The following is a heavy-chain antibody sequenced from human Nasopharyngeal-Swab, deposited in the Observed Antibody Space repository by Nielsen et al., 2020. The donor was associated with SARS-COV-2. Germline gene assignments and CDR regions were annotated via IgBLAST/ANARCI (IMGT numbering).Heavy chain of an antibody. Sequence: GGSLRLSCKPSGFPLASYAVTWVRQAPGRGLEWLGFIATNTYGGTAKYAASVRGRFTISRDDSRNFAYLQMDGLTFGDTALYHCVRGQKAFDVWGQGAMVTVSS. CDR2: IATNTYGGTA. CDR1: GFPLASYA. CDR3: VRGQKAFDV. V-gene: IGHV3-49*02. J-gene: IGHJ3*01.